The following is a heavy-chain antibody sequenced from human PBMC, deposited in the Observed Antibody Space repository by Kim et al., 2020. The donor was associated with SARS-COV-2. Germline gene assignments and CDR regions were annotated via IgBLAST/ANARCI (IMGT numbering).Heavy chain of an antibody. V-gene: IGHV4-39*01. Sequence: YNPSLKSRVTISEDTSKNQFSLKLSSVTAADTAVYYCARQRVEVADAFDIWGQGTMVTVSS. CDR3: ARQRVEVADAFDI. J-gene: IGHJ3*02. D-gene: IGHD2-15*01.